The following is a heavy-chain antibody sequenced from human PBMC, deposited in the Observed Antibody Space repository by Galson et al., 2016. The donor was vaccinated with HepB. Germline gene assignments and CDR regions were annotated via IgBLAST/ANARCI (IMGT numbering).Heavy chain of an antibody. V-gene: IGHV1-46*01. D-gene: IGHD5-24*01. Sequence: SVKVSCKASGYTFTSYYMHWVRQAPGQGLEWMGIINPSGGSTTYAQKLQGRVTMTRDTSTSTVYMELSSLRSEDTAVYYCARADGPARFDPWGQGSLVTVSS. CDR1: GYTFTSYY. CDR3: ARADGPARFDP. J-gene: IGHJ5*02. CDR2: INPSGGST.